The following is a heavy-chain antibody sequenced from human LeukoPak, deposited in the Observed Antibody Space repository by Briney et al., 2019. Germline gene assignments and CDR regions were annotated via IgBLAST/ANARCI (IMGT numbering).Heavy chain of an antibody. CDR1: GGSISSYY. D-gene: IGHD2-15*01. V-gene: IGHV4-59*01. Sequence: SETLSLTCTVSGGSISSYYWSWIRQPPGKGLEWIGYIYYSGSTNYNPSLKSRVTISVDTSKNQFSLKLSSVTAADTAVYYCARVVVVAATSAWFDPWGQGTLVTVSS. CDR2: IYYSGST. J-gene: IGHJ5*02. CDR3: ARVVVVAATSAWFDP.